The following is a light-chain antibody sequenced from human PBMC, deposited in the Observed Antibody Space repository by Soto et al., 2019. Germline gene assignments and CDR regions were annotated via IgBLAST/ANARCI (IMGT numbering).Light chain of an antibody. J-gene: IGKJ1*01. Sequence: EIVLTQSPGTLSLSPGERATLSCRASQSVSSSYLAWYQQKPGQAPRLLIYGASSRATGIPDRFSGSGSGTDLTRTISRLEPEDFAVYYCQQYGSSPWTFGQGTKVEIK. CDR2: GAS. CDR3: QQYGSSPWT. CDR1: QSVSSSY. V-gene: IGKV3-20*01.